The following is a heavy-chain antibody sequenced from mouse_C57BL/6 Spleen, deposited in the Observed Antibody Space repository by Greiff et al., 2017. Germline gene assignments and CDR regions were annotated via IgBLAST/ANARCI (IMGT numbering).Heavy chain of an antibody. J-gene: IGHJ4*01. V-gene: IGHV1-52*01. CDR2: IYPSDSET. CDR1: GYTFTSYW. CDR3: ARGDYDLYYYAMDY. D-gene: IGHD2-4*01. Sequence: QVQLQQSGAELVRPGSSVKLSCKASGYTFTSYWMHWVKQRPIQGLEWIGNIYPSDSETHYNQKFKDKATLTVDKSSSTAYMQLSSLTSEDSAVYYCARGDYDLYYYAMDYWGQGTSVTVSS.